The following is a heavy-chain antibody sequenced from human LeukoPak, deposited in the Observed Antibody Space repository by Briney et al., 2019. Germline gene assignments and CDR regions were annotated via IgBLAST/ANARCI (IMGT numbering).Heavy chain of an antibody. J-gene: IGHJ6*03. CDR3: ARDPSTEWPHYYYMDV. D-gene: IGHD3-3*01. Sequence: GGSLRLFCAASGFTFSSFGMHWVRQAPGKGLEGVAFIRYDGSNKYYADSVKGRFTISRDNSKNTLYLQMNSLRAEDTAVYYCARDPSTEWPHYYYMDVRGKGTTVTVSS. V-gene: IGHV3-30*02. CDR1: GFTFSSFG. CDR2: IRYDGSNK.